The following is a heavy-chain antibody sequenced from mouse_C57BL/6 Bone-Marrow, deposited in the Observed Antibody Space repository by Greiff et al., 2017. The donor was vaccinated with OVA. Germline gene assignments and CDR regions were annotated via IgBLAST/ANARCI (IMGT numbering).Heavy chain of an antibody. V-gene: IGHV5-17*01. Sequence: EVKVVESGGGLVKPGGSLKLSCAASGFTFSDYGMHWVRQAPEKGLEWVAYISSGSSTIYYADTVKGRFTISRDNAKNTLFLQMTSLRSEDTAMYYCAIKQYYGSRRYFDVWGTGTTVTVSS. CDR2: ISSGSSTI. CDR1: GFTFSDYG. D-gene: IGHD1-1*01. CDR3: AIKQYYGSRRYFDV. J-gene: IGHJ1*03.